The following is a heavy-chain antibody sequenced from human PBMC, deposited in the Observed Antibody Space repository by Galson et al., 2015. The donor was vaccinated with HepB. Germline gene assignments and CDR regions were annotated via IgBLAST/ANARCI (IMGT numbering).Heavy chain of an antibody. Sequence: SVKVSCKVSGGTFFSYTMHWVRQAPGQGLEWMGGIIVNFGSTHFAQKIQDRVTITADESTSTTYMELSSLTSEDTAVYYCAREIHGYPKGLDYWGQGTLVTVSS. CDR1: GGTFFSYT. J-gene: IGHJ4*02. V-gene: IGHV1-69*13. D-gene: IGHD3-22*01. CDR2: IIVNFGST. CDR3: AREIHGYPKGLDY.